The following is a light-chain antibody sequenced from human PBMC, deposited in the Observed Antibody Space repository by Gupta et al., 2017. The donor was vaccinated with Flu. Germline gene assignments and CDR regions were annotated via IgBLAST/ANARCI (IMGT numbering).Light chain of an antibody. V-gene: IGLV6-57*03. CDR2: EDN. J-gene: IGLJ3*02. CDR3: QSYDSSIRV. Sequence: NFMLTQPHSVSESPGKTVTISCTRSSGSIASNYVQWYQQRPGSAPTTVIYEDNQRPSGVPDRFSGSSDSSSNSASLTISGLKTEDEADYYCQSYDSSIRVFGGGTKLTVL. CDR1: SGSIASNY.